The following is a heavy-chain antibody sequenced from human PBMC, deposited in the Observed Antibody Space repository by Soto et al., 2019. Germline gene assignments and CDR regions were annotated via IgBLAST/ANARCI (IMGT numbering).Heavy chain of an antibody. CDR2: ISAYNGNT. V-gene: IGHV1-18*04. CDR1: GYTFTSYG. D-gene: IGHD5-12*01. Sequence: GASVKVSCKASGYTFTSYGISWVRQAPGQGLEWMGWISAYNGNTNYAQKLQGRVTMTTDTSTSTAYIELRSLRSDDTAVYYCARDFGSVVTITPGVWGQGTTVTVSS. J-gene: IGHJ6*02. CDR3: ARDFGSVVTITPGV.